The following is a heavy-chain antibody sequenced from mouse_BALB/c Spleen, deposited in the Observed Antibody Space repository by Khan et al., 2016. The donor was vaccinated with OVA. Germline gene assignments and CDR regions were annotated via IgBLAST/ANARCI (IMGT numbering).Heavy chain of an antibody. Sequence: EVQLVESGGDLVQPGGSRKLSCAASGFTFSSYGMHWVRQAPEKGLEWVAYISGDSNTIYYADTVKGRFTISRDNPRNTLFLQMTSLMSEDTAMYYCATSYFYAYYFDYWGPGTTLTVSS. V-gene: IGHV5-17*02. J-gene: IGHJ2*01. D-gene: IGHD1-1*01. CDR3: ATSYFYAYYFDY. CDR2: ISGDSNTI. CDR1: GFTFSSYG.